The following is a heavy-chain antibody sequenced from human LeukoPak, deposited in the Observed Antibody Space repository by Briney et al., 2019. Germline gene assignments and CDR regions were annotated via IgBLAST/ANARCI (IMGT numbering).Heavy chain of an antibody. CDR3: ARDPVLRFLECLLHRRGDYYYGMDV. J-gene: IGHJ6*02. CDR1: GATFSSYA. V-gene: IGHV1-69*04. Sequence: SVTVSCKASGATFSSYAISRVRLAPGQGLELMGRIIPIFGIANYAQKVQGRVTITANKYTSTAYMELSSLRSENTAVYYYARDPVLRFLECLLHRRGDYYYGMDVRGQGTTGTVSS. CDR2: IIPIFGIA. D-gene: IGHD3-3*01.